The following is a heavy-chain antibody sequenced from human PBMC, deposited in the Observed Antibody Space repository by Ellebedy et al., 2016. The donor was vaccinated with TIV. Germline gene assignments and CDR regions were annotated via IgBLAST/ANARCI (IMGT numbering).Heavy chain of an antibody. CDR3: AKFSSRDFRKYYVDS. CDR2: FFSYDGST. CDR1: GFTFSNYA. V-gene: IGHV3-23*01. D-gene: IGHD3-3*01. J-gene: IGHJ4*02. Sequence: GESLKISCAASGFTFSNYAMRWGRQAPGKGLGWVSAFFSYDGSTHYADSVKGRFTISRDNSKNTLYLLMSSLRAEDTAVYYCAKFSSRDFRKYYVDSWGQGTLVTVSS.